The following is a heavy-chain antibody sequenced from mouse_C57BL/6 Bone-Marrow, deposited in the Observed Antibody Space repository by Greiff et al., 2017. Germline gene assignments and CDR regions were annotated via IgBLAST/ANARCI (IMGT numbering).Heavy chain of an antibody. Sequence: VQLQESGPELVKPGASVKISCKASGYAFSSSWMNWVKQRPGKGLEWIGRIYPGDGDTNYNGKFKGKATLTADKSSSTAYMQLSSLTSEDSAVYFCARDEITTVVASYRYFDYWGQGTTRTVSS. V-gene: IGHV1-82*01. D-gene: IGHD1-1*01. CDR2: IYPGDGDT. CDR1: GYAFSSSW. CDR3: ARDEITTVVASYRYFDY. J-gene: IGHJ2*01.